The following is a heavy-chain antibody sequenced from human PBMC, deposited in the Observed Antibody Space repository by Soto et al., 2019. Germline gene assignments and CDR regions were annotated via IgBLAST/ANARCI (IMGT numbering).Heavy chain of an antibody. J-gene: IGHJ3*02. CDR2: ITSDGSST. CDR3: AXGXASGCTFDTFDI. CDR1: GFTFSTYW. V-gene: IGHV3-74*01. D-gene: IGHD6-19*01. Sequence: EEQLVESGGGLVQPGWSLRLSCSVSGFTFSTYWMHWVRQAPGKGLVWVSRITSDGSSTTYADSVKGRFTISRDNARNXVXLXXXXXXXXXXXVXYCAXGXASGCTFDTFDIWGQGTMLTVSS.